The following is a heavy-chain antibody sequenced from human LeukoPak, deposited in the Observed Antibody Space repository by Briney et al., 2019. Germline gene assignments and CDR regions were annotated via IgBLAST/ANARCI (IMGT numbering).Heavy chain of an antibody. CDR1: GFTFSSYA. Sequence: GGSLRLSCAASGFTFSSYAMHWVRQAPGKGLEWVAVISYDGSNKYYADSVKGRFTISRDNSKNTLYLQMNSLGAEDTPVYYCARDNTATFDYWGQGTLVTVSS. CDR3: ARDNTATFDY. D-gene: IGHD5-18*01. J-gene: IGHJ4*02. V-gene: IGHV3-30-3*01. CDR2: ISYDGSNK.